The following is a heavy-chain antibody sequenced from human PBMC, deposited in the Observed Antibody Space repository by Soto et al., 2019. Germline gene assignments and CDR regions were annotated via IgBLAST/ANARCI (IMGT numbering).Heavy chain of an antibody. Sequence: GGSLRLSCAASGFTFSSYAMHWVRQAPGKGLEWVAVISYDGSNKYYADSVKGRFTISRDNSKNTLYLQMNSLRAEDTAVYYCAREIAARPPPYYYYGMDVWGQGTTVTVSS. J-gene: IGHJ6*02. CDR1: GFTFSSYA. CDR2: ISYDGSNK. V-gene: IGHV3-30*04. CDR3: AREIAARPPPYYYYGMDV. D-gene: IGHD6-6*01.